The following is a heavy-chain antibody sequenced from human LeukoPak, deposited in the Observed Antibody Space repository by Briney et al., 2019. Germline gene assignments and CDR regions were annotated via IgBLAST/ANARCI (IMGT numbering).Heavy chain of an antibody. CDR1: GFTFSDYY. CDR2: ISSSGSTI. CDR3: AGYHCSSTGCFRAGVDY. D-gene: IGHD2-2*01. J-gene: IGHJ4*02. Sequence: GGSLRLSCAASGFTFSDYYMSWIRQAPGKGLEWVSYISSSGSTIYYADSVKGRFTISRDNAKNSLYLQMNSLRAEDTAVYYCAGYHCSSTGCFRAGVDYWGQGTLVTVSS. V-gene: IGHV3-11*01.